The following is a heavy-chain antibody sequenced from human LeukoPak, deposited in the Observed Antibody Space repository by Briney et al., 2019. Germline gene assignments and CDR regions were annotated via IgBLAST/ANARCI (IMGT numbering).Heavy chain of an antibody. CDR2: INPGDTGT. V-gene: IGHV1-46*01. Sequence: ASVKVSCKASGYIFTRYYIHWVRQAPGQGLEWMGVINPGDTGTSYAQQFQGRVTMTRDPSTSTVYMELSSLTSEDTALYYCARDRPHLNTHMITGVDYWGQGTLVTVSS. CDR3: ARDRPHLNTHMITGVDY. J-gene: IGHJ4*02. D-gene: IGHD3-16*01. CDR1: GYIFTRYY.